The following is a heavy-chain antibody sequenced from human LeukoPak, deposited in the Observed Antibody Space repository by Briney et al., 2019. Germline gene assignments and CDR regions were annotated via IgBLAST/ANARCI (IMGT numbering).Heavy chain of an antibody. J-gene: IGHJ4*02. D-gene: IGHD3-10*01. V-gene: IGHV4-61*02. CDR1: GGSISSGSYY. CDR3: ARNGDQDYSDF. Sequence: PSETLSLTCTVSGGSISSGSYYWSWIRQPAGKGLEWIGRIYTSGSTNYNPSLKSRVTISVDTSKNQFSLKLSSVTAADTAVYFCARNGDQDYSDFWGQGTLVTVSS. CDR2: IYTSGST.